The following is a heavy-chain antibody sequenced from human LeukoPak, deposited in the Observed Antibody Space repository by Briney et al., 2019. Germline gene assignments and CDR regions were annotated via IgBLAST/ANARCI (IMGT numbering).Heavy chain of an antibody. CDR3: ARGGFCTGTSCYLAWFDL. J-gene: IGHJ5*02. Sequence: GESLKISCKGSGYRFTNYWIGWVRQMPGKGLELMGIIYPDDSDTRYSPSFQGQVTISADKSISTAYLRWSSLKASDTAIYYCARGGFCTGTSCYLAWFDLWGQGTLVTVSS. D-gene: IGHD2-2*01. CDR2: IYPDDSDT. CDR1: GYRFTNYW. V-gene: IGHV5-51*01.